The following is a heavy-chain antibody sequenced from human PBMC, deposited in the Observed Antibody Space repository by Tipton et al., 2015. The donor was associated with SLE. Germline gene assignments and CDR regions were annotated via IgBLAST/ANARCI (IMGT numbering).Heavy chain of an antibody. CDR2: IYYSGNA. Sequence: GEALDNTIYYWAWIRQPPGKGLEWIGTIYYSGNAYYNPSLKSRVTISVDTSKNQFSLKLSSVTAADTAVYYCATLHSGYDYYYYGMDVWGQGTTVTVSS. D-gene: IGHD5-12*01. CDR1: GEALDNTIYY. CDR3: ATLHSGYDYYYYGMDV. V-gene: IGHV4-39*07. J-gene: IGHJ6*02.